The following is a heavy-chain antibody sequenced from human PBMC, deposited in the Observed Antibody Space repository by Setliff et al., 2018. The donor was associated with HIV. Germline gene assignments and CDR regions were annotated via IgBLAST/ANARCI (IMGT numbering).Heavy chain of an antibody. D-gene: IGHD3-3*01. J-gene: IGHJ6*03. CDR3: ARDVYFTFSGEVIRHYLDV. CDR2: MNPNSGNT. V-gene: IGHV1-8*03. CDR1: GYTFTSYD. Sequence: ASVKVSCKASGYTFTSYDINWVRQATGQGLEWMGWMNPNSGNTGYAQKFQGRVTIIADESTNTAYMELSSLRSDDTAVYYCARDVYFTFSGEVIRHYLDVWGKGTTVTVSS.